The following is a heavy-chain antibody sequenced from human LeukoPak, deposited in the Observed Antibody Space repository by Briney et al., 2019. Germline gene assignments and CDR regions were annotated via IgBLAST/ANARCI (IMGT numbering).Heavy chain of an antibody. CDR1: GYTFSNYG. J-gene: IGHJ4*02. V-gene: IGHV1-18*04. CDR3: ARHSGSGWQALGY. D-gene: IGHD6-19*01. CDR2: TSYNGNT. Sequence: ASVKVSCKASGYTFSNYGISWVRQAPGPGLEWMGWTSYNGNTNYAQKFQDRVTMTTDTSTTTAYMELRSLESDDTAVYYCARHSGSGWQALGYRGQGTLVTVSS.